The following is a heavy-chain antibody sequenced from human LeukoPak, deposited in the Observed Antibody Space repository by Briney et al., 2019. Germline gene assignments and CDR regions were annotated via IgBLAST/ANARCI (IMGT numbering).Heavy chain of an antibody. D-gene: IGHD5-12*01. J-gene: IGHJ4*02. CDR2: INHSGST. V-gene: IGHV4-34*01. Sequence: ETLSLTCAVYGGSFSGYYWSWIRQPPGKGLEWIGEINHSGSTNYNPSLKSRVTMSVDTSKNQFSLKLSSVTAADTAVYYCAGSRDGYNFLVDYWGQGTLVTVSS. CDR1: GGSFSGYY. CDR3: AGSRDGYNFLVDY.